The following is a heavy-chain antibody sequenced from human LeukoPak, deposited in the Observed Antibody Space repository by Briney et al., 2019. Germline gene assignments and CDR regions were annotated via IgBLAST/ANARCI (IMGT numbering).Heavy chain of an antibody. V-gene: IGHV1-69*04. Sequence: SVKVPCKASGGTFSSYAISWVRQAPGQGLEWMGRIIPILGIANYAQKFQGRVTITADKSTSTAYMELSSLRSEDTAVYYCARALLWFGELLESYYYYGMDVWGQGTTVTVSS. D-gene: IGHD3-10*01. CDR3: ARALLWFGELLESYYYYGMDV. CDR2: IIPILGIA. CDR1: GGTFSSYA. J-gene: IGHJ6*02.